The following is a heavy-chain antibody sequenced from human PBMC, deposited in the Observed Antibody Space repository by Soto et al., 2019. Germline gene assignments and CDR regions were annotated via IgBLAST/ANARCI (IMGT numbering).Heavy chain of an antibody. CDR1: GYTFTSFG. D-gene: IGHD4-17*01. CDR2: ISAYNGNT. J-gene: IGHJ6*02. CDR3: ARDSDYGDYDYYYYGMDV. Sequence: QVQLVQSGAEVKNPGASVKVSCKASGYTFTSFGISWVRQAPGQGLEWMGWISAYNGNTNYAQKLQGRVTMTTDTSTSTAYMELRSLRSDDTAVYYCARDSDYGDYDYYYYGMDVWGQGTTVTVSS. V-gene: IGHV1-18*01.